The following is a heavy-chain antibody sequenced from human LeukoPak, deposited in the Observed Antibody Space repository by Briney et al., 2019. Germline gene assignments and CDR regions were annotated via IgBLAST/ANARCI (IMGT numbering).Heavy chain of an antibody. V-gene: IGHV4-39*07. Sequence: SETLSLTCTVSGGSISSSSYYWGWIRQPPGKGLEWIGSIYYSGSTYYNPSLKSRVTISVDTSKNQFSLKLSSVTAADTAVYYCARLVVVPAAAFDYWGQGTLVTVSS. CDR1: GGSISSSSYY. J-gene: IGHJ4*02. CDR3: ARLVVVPAAAFDY. CDR2: IYYSGST. D-gene: IGHD2-2*01.